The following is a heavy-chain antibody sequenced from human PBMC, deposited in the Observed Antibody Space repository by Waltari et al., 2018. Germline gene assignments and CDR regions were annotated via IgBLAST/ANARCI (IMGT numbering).Heavy chain of an antibody. D-gene: IGHD7-27*01. V-gene: IGHV3-53*01. CDR3: ARDSGDAFDI. CDR2: NYGGGST. CDR1: GFTVSSNY. Sequence: EVQLVESGGGLIQPGGSLRLSCAASGFTVSSNYMSWVRQAPGKGGEWGSGNYGGGSTNYADSVKGRFTISRDNSKNTLYLQMNSLRAEDTAVYYCARDSGDAFDIWGQGTMVTVSS. J-gene: IGHJ3*02.